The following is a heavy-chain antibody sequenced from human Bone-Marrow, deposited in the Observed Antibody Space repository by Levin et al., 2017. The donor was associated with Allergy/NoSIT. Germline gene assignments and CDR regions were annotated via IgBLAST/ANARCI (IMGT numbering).Heavy chain of an antibody. CDR3: ARIVVVPPYFDY. Sequence: SETLSLTCTVSGGSISSGGYYWSWIRQHPGKGLEWIGYIYYSGSTYYNPSLKSRVTISVDTSKNQFSLKLSSVTAADTAVYYCARIVVVPPYFDYWGQGTLVTVSS. J-gene: IGHJ4*02. CDR2: IYYSGST. V-gene: IGHV4-31*03. CDR1: GGSISSGGYY. D-gene: IGHD2-15*01.